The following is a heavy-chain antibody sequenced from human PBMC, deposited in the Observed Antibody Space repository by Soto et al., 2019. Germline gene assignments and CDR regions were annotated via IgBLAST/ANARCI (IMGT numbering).Heavy chain of an antibody. Sequence: QVQLVESGGGVVQPGRSLRLSCAASGFTFSSYRMHWVRKAPGTRLEGVAVISYDGSNNYYADSVQGRFTISSDNSKNTMYLQMNSLRAEGTAVYYWSREQDSSGWESPFDYWGQGTLVTVSS. D-gene: IGHD6-19*01. J-gene: IGHJ4*02. V-gene: IGHV3-30*03. CDR1: GFTFSSYR. CDR3: SREQDSSGWESPFDY. CDR2: ISYDGSNN.